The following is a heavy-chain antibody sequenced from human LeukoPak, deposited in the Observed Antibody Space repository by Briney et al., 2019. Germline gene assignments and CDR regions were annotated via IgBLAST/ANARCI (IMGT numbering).Heavy chain of an antibody. J-gene: IGHJ5*02. CDR1: GGSISSYY. V-gene: IGHV4-59*12. Sequence: PSETLSLTCTVSGGSISSYYWSWIRQPPGKGLEWIGYIYHSGSTYYNPSLKSRVTISVDRSKNQFSLKLSSVTAADTAVYYCARVDGGGFDPWGQGTLVTVSS. CDR2: IYHSGST. D-gene: IGHD3-10*01. CDR3: ARVDGGGFDP.